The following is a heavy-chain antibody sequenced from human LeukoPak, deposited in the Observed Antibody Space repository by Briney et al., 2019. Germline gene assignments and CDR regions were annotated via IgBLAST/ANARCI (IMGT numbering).Heavy chain of an antibody. D-gene: IGHD3-22*01. V-gene: IGHV1-2*02. CDR2: INPNSGGT. CDR1: GYTFTGYY. Sequence: ASVKVSCKASGYTFTGYYMHWVRQAPGQGLEWMGWINPNSGGTNYAQEFQGRVTMTRDTSISTAYMELSRLRSDDTAVYYCARGDLIVVVITHFDYWGQGTLVTVSS. J-gene: IGHJ4*02. CDR3: ARGDLIVVVITHFDY.